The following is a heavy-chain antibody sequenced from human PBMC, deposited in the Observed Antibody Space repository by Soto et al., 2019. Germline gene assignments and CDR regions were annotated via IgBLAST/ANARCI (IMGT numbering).Heavy chain of an antibody. V-gene: IGHV3-30-3*01. Sequence: GGSLRLSCAASGFTFSSYAMHWVRQAPGKGLEWVAVISYDGSNKYYADSVKGRFTISRDNSKNTLYLQMNSLRAEDTAVYYCARDPSFDYWGQGTLVTVS. CDR3: ARDPSFDY. CDR2: ISYDGSNK. J-gene: IGHJ4*02. CDR1: GFTFSSYA.